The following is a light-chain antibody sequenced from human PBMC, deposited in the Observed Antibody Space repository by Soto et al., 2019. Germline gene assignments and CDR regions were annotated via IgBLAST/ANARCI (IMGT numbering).Light chain of an antibody. CDR1: STEVGAYNY. CDR2: DVS. Sequence: QSVLTQPRSVSGSPGQSVPISCTGTSTEVGAYNYVSWYQQHPAKAPNLMIYDVSKRPSGVPDRFSGSKPGNTASLTISGLQAEDEGDYYCCSYTNSAYVFGTGTKVTVL. V-gene: IGLV2-11*01. J-gene: IGLJ1*01. CDR3: CSYTNSAYV.